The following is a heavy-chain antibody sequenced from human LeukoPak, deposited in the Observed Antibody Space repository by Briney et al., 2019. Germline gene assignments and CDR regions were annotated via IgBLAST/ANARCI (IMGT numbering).Heavy chain of an antibody. Sequence: ASVKVSCKAAGGTFSSYAISWLRQAPGQGLEWMGGIIPIFGTANYAQKFQGRVTITADESTSTAYMELSSLRSEDTAVYYCARGPPPWYQAFDYWGQGTLVTVSS. J-gene: IGHJ4*02. D-gene: IGHD2-2*01. CDR2: IIPIFGTA. CDR1: GGTFSSYA. CDR3: ARGPPPWYQAFDY. V-gene: IGHV1-69*13.